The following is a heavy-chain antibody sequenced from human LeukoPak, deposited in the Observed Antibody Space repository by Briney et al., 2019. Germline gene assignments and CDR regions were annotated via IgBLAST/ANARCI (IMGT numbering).Heavy chain of an antibody. CDR2: IYYSGST. D-gene: IGHD5-18*01. Sequence: KPSETLSLTCTVSGGSISSYYWSWIRQPPGKGLEWIGYIYYSGSTNYNPSLKSRVTISVDTSKNQFSLKLSSVTAADTAVYYCATSSGYSYGLDYWGQGTLVTVSS. CDR3: ATSSGYSYGLDY. J-gene: IGHJ4*02. V-gene: IGHV4-59*01. CDR1: GGSISSYY.